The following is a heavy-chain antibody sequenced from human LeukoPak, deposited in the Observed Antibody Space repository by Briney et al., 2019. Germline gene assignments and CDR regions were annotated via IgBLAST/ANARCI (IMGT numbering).Heavy chain of an antibody. J-gene: IGHJ4*02. Sequence: ASVKVSCKVSRYTLTELSMHWVRQAPGKGLEWMGGFDPEDGETIYAQKFQGRVTMTEDTSTDTAYMELSSLRSEDTAVYYCATVRSYNWNDGYYFDYWGQGTLVTVSS. CDR3: ATVRSYNWNDGYYFDY. CDR1: RYTLTELS. V-gene: IGHV1-24*01. CDR2: FDPEDGET. D-gene: IGHD1-20*01.